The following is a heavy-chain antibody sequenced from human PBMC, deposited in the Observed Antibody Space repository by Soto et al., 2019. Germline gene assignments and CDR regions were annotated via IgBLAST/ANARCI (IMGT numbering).Heavy chain of an antibody. D-gene: IGHD3-10*01. V-gene: IGHV1-18*01. CDR1: GYTFTSYG. J-gene: IGHJ4*02. CDR2: ISAYNGNT. Sequence: QVQLVQSGAEVKKPGASVKVSCKASGYTFTSYGISWVRQAPGQGLEWMGWISAYNGNTNYAQKLQGRVTMTTDTATRTAYMELRTLRSDDTAVYYCARVCRSTMVRVELSDYWGQGTLVTVSS. CDR3: ARVCRSTMVRVELSDY.